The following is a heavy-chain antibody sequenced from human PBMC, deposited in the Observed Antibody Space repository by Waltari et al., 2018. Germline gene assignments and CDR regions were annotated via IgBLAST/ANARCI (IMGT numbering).Heavy chain of an antibody. CDR2: ISSGSSYI. V-gene: IGHV3-21*01. J-gene: IGHJ4*02. Sequence: DVHLVESGGGLVKPGGSLRLSCAASGFIFSNHSINWVRQAPGQGLEWVSSISSGSSYIYYADSVKGRFTISRDNVKSSLYLQINTLRAEDTAVYYCVRGPSCGGDCYSIPYFDYWGQGTLVTVSS. D-gene: IGHD2-21*02. CDR1: GFIFSNHS. CDR3: VRGPSCGGDCYSIPYFDY.